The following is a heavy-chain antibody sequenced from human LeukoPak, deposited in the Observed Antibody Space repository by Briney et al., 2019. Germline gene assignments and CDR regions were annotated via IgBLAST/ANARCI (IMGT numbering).Heavy chain of an antibody. CDR3: ARDLSSSWAAEGFDY. Sequence: GGSLRLSCAASGFTFRSYFMHWVRQAPGKGLEWVAVISYDGSNKHYADSVKGRFTISRDNSKNTLYLQMSSLRAEDTAVYYCARDLSSSWAAEGFDYWGQGTLVTVSS. J-gene: IGHJ4*02. CDR1: GFTFRSYF. V-gene: IGHV3-30*03. D-gene: IGHD6-13*01. CDR2: ISYDGSNK.